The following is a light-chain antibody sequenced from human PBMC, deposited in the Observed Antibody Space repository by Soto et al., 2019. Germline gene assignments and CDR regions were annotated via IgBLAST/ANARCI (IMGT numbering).Light chain of an antibody. Sequence: DRRMNQSPSTLSATVGDRVTITCRASQSISSWLAWYQQKPGKAPKLLIYKASSLESGVPSTFSGSGSGTEFTLTISSLQPDDSATYYCQQYNSYPLTFAQVAKVDI. CDR3: QQYNSYPLT. CDR2: KAS. CDR1: QSISSW. J-gene: IGKJ1*01. V-gene: IGKV1-5*03.